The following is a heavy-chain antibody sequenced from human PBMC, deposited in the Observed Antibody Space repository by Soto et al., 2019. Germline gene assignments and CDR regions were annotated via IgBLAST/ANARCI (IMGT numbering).Heavy chain of an antibody. CDR2: ISYDGSNK. CDR3: AKDRVIQLLPIWPDP. Sequence: PGGSLRLSCAASGFAFNIYSKHWVRQAPGRGLEWVAVISYDGSNKFYADSVKGRFTISRDNSKNTLYLQVDSLRVDDTAVYYCAKDRVIQLLPIWPDPWGQGTLVTVSS. V-gene: IGHV3-30-3*01. D-gene: IGHD2-2*01. J-gene: IGHJ5*02. CDR1: GFAFNIYS.